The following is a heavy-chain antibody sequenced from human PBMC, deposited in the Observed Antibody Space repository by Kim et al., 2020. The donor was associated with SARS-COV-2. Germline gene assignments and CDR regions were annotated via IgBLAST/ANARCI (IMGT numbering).Heavy chain of an antibody. D-gene: IGHD4-17*01. CDR2: INTNTGNP. CDR3: ATFTVTTLNYYYYYGMDV. Sequence: ASVKVSCKASGYTFTSYAMNWVRQAPGQGLEWMGWINTNTGNPTYAQGFTGRFVFSLDTSVSTAYLQISSLKAEDTAVYYCATFTVTTLNYYYYYGMDVWGQGTTVTVSS. J-gene: IGHJ6*02. CDR1: GYTFTSYA. V-gene: IGHV7-4-1*02.